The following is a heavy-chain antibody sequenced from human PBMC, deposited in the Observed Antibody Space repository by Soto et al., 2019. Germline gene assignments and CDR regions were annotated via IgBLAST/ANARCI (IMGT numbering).Heavy chain of an antibody. CDR1: GYSFSIFW. CDR3: GRVRVDKAEGWFDP. Sequence: GESLKSSCKVSGYSFSIFWITWVLQMPGKGLEWMGRIDPSDSYANYSPSFQGHVTFSADKSINTAYLQWSSLKASDTAMYYCGRVRVDKAEGWFDPWGQGTLVTVSS. J-gene: IGHJ5*02. D-gene: IGHD5-18*01. V-gene: IGHV5-10-1*01. CDR2: IDPSDSYA.